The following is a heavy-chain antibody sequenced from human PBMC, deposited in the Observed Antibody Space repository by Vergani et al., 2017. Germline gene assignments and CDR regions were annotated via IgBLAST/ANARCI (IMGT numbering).Heavy chain of an antibody. CDR2: ISSSSSTI. D-gene: IGHD2-2*01. V-gene: IGHV3-48*01. Sequence: EVQLVESGGGLVQPGGSLRLSCAASGFTFSSYSMNWVRQAPGKGLEWVSYISSSSSTICYADSVKGRFTISRDTAKNSLYLQMNSLRAEYTAVYYCAGVGYCSSTSCYLHKYYDFWSGYFDAFDIWGQGTMVTVSS. CDR1: GFTFSSYS. J-gene: IGHJ3*02. CDR3: AGVGYCSSTSCYLHKYYDFWSGYFDAFDI.